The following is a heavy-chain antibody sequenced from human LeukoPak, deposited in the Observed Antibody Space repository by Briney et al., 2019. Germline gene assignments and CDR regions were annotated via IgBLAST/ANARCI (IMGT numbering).Heavy chain of an antibody. CDR1: GFTFSSYW. CDR2: IRSDESNT. V-gene: IGHV3-74*03. CDR3: ARGLSVNWFDP. J-gene: IGHJ5*02. Sequence: GGSLRLSCAASGFTFSSYWMHWVRQAPGNGLVWVSGIRSDESNTKYADSVKGRFTISRDNAKNTLYLQMNSLRGEDTAVYYCARGLSVNWFDPWGQGTLVTVSS.